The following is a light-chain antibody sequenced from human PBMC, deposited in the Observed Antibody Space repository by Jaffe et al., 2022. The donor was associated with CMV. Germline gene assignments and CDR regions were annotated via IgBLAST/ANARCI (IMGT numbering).Light chain of an antibody. J-gene: IGKJ4*01. CDR1: QDISNS. CDR2: DAS. Sequence: DIQMTQSPSSLSASVGDRVTITCRASQDISNSLAWYQQKPGKAPELLLHDASTLESGVPSRFSGSGSGTESTLTISSLQPEDFATYYCQQYYGPPLTFGGGTTVAIK. V-gene: IGKV1-NL1*01. CDR3: QQYYGPPLT.